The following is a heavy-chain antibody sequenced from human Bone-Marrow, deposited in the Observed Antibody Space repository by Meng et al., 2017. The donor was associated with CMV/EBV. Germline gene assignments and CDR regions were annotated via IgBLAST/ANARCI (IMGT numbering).Heavy chain of an antibody. CDR1: YA. V-gene: IGHV1-69*01. CDR2: IIPIFGTA. D-gene: IGHD3-10*01. Sequence: YAISWVRKAPGQGLKWMGGIIPIFGTANYAQKFQGRVTITADESTSTAYMELSSLRSEDTAVYYCARASSPGGFGELPHRAGGFDPWGQGTLVTVSS. J-gene: IGHJ5*02. CDR3: ARASSPGGFGELPHRAGGFDP.